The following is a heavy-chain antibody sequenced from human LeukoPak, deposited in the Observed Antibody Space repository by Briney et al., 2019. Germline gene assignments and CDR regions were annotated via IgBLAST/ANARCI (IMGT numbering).Heavy chain of an antibody. V-gene: IGHV1-69*04. CDR1: GGTFSSYA. CDR2: IISILGIA. J-gene: IGHJ6*02. CDR3: AAHFEFNRGGYYGMDV. Sequence: ASVKVSCKASGGTFSSYAISWVRQAPGQGLEWMGRIISILGIANYAQKFQGRVTITADKSTSTAYMELSSLRSEDTAVYYCAAHFEFNRGGYYGMDVWGQGTTVTVSS.